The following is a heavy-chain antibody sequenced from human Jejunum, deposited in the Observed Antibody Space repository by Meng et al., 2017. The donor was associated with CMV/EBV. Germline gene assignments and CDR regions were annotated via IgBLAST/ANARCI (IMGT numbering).Heavy chain of an antibody. D-gene: IGHD2-2*02. CDR3: ARDVMSLYTMDV. V-gene: IGHV1-2*02. CDR2: INPNSGGT. CDR1: GYPFTGNY. Sequence: ASGYPFTGNYMHWVRQATGQGLEWMGWINPNSGGTNYAQKFQGRVTMTRDTSISTVYMELTRLRSDDTAMYYCARDVMSLYTMDVWGQGTTVTVSS. J-gene: IGHJ6*02.